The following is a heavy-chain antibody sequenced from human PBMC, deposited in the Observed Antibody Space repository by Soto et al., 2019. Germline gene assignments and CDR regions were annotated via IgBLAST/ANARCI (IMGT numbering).Heavy chain of an antibody. V-gene: IGHV3-7*03. CDR1: GFTFSSYW. CDR2: IKQDGSEK. CDR3: ARDRGAPYYDFWSGSPNWFDP. D-gene: IGHD3-3*01. J-gene: IGHJ5*02. Sequence: PGGSLRLSCAASGFTFSSYWMSWVRQAPGKGLEWVANIKQDGSEKYYVDSAKGRFTISRDNAKNSLYLQMNSLRAEDTAVYYCARDRGAPYYDFWSGSPNWFDPWGQGTLVTVSS.